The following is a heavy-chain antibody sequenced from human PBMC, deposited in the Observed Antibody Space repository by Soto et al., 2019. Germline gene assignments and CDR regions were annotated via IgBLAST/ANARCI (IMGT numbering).Heavy chain of an antibody. Sequence: QVQLQQWGAGLLKPSETLSLTCAVYGGSFSGYYWSWIRQPPGKGLEWIGEINHSGSTNYNPSLKSRVTISVDTSKNQCSLKLSSVTAADTAVYYCARGLRYCSGGSCLNWFDPWGQGTLVTVSS. CDR2: INHSGST. CDR3: ARGLRYCSGGSCLNWFDP. J-gene: IGHJ5*02. V-gene: IGHV4-34*01. CDR1: GGSFSGYY. D-gene: IGHD2-15*01.